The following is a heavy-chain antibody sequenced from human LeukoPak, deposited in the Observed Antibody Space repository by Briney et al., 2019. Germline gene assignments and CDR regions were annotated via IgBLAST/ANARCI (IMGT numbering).Heavy chain of an antibody. J-gene: IGHJ6*03. Sequence: SETLSLTCTVSGGSISSYYWSWIRQPPGKGLEWIGYIYYSGSTNYNPSLKSRVTISVDTSKNQFSLKLSSVTAADTAVYYCARGGGSGSYSQNYYYGCYLDVWGKGATVTISS. CDR2: IYYSGST. CDR1: GGSISSYY. CDR3: ARGGGSGSYSQNYYYGCYLDV. D-gene: IGHD3-10*01. V-gene: IGHV4-59*12.